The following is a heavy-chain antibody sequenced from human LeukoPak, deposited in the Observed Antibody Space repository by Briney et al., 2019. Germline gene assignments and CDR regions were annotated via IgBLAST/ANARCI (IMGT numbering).Heavy chain of an antibody. CDR2: TYYSGSA. V-gene: IGHV4-61*01. CDR3: ARGVNYATFED. Sequence: PSETLSLTCTVSGASVNGGNYCWSWIRQPPGKGLEWIGYTYYSGSANYNPSLKSRVALSLDTSKNQFSLKLSSVTAADTAVYFCARGVNYATFEDWGQGTLVTVSS. CDR1: GASVNGGNYC. J-gene: IGHJ4*02. D-gene: IGHD1-7*01.